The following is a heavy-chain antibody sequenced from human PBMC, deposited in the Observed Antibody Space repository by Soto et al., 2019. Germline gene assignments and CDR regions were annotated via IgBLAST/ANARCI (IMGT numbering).Heavy chain of an antibody. J-gene: IGHJ6*02. D-gene: IGHD1-7*01. V-gene: IGHV4-39*01. CDR2: IYYSGST. CDR3: ARATDNWNFYYYGMDV. CDR1: GGSISSSSYY. Sequence: SETLSLTCTVSGGSISSSSYYWGWIRQPPGKGLEWIGSIYYSGSTYYNPSLKSRVTISVDTSKNQFSLKLSSVTAADTAVYYCARATDNWNFYYYGMDVWGQGTTVTVSS.